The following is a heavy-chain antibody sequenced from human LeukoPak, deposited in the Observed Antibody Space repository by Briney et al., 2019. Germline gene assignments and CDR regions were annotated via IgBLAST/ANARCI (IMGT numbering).Heavy chain of an antibody. CDR3: ARDHRAYYDFWSGDYYFDY. Sequence: SVKVSCKASGGTFSSYNISWVRQAPGQGLEWMGRIIPILGIANYAQKFQGRVTITADQFTSPAYMELSSLISEDPAVYYCARDHRAYYDFWSGDYYFDYWGQGTLVTVSS. CDR2: IIPILGIA. V-gene: IGHV1-69*04. J-gene: IGHJ4*02. CDR1: GGTFSSYN. D-gene: IGHD3-3*01.